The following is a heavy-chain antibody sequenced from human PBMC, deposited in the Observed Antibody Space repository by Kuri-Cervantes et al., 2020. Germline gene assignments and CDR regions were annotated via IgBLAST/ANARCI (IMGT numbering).Heavy chain of an antibody. CDR1: GGSFSGYY. D-gene: IGHD6-19*01. CDR3: ARVWRYSSGWYGGFDY. V-gene: IGHV4-59*01. CDR2: IYYSGST. J-gene: IGHJ4*02. Sequence: ESLKISWAVYGGSFSGYYWSWIRQPPGKGLEWIGYIYYSGSTNYNPSLKSRVTISVDTSKNQFSLKLSSVTAADTAVYYCARVWRYSSGWYGGFDYWGQGTLVTVSS.